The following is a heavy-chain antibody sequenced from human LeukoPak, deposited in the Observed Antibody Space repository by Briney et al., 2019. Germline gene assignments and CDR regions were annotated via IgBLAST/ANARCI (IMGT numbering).Heavy chain of an antibody. CDR3: ARMGGRSGRNWFDP. J-gene: IGHJ5*02. D-gene: IGHD3-10*01. V-gene: IGHV1-2*02. CDR1: GYTFTGYY. CDR2: INPNSGGT. Sequence: ASVKVSCKASGYTFTGYYMHWVRQAPGQGLEWMGWINPNSGGTNYAQKFQGRVTKTRDTSISTAYMELSRLRSDDTAVYYCARMGGRSGRNWFDPWGQGTLVTVSS.